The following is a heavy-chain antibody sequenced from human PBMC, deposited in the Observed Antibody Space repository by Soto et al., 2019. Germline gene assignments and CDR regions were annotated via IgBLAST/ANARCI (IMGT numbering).Heavy chain of an antibody. CDR1: GYTYTSYD. CDR2: MNPNSGNT. Sequence: ASVKVSCKASGYTYTSYDINWVRQATGQGLEWMGWMNPNSGNTGYAQKFQGRVTMTRNTSISTAYMELSSLRSEDTAVYYCAREVVVVAATLYYYYYYGMDVWGQGTTVTVSS. V-gene: IGHV1-8*01. D-gene: IGHD2-15*01. CDR3: AREVVVVAATLYYYYYYGMDV. J-gene: IGHJ6*02.